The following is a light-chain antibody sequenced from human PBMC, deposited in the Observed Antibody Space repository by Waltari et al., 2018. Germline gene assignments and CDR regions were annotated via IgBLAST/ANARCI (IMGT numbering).Light chain of an antibody. J-gene: IGKJ4*01. CDR3: QQRSNWPLT. CDR1: QNLSSY. CDR2: DAS. Sequence: EIVLTQSPATLSLSPGERATLSCRASQNLSSYFAWYQQKPGQPPRLLIHDASNRAAGIPARFSGTGSGTDFTLTISSLEPEDFVVYYCQQRSNWPLTFGGGTKVEI. V-gene: IGKV3-11*01.